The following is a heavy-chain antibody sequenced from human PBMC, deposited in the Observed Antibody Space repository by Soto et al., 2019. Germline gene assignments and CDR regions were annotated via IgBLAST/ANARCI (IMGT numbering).Heavy chain of an antibody. CDR2: ISGSGGST. CDR1: GFTFRNYA. D-gene: IGHD2-21*01. Sequence: EVQLLESGGGLVQPGGSLRLSCAASGFTFRNYAMSWVRQAPGKGLEWVSGISGSGGSTYYADSVKGRFTISRDNSKNTVYLQMNSLRAEDTAEYYCGQRSGSGGNSGAFDFWGQGSLVTVSS. V-gene: IGHV3-23*01. CDR3: GQRSGSGGNSGAFDF. J-gene: IGHJ4*02.